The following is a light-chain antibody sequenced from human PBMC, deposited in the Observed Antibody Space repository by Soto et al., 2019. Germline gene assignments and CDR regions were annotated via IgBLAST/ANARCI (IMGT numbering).Light chain of an antibody. CDR2: DVS. V-gene: IGLV2-11*01. Sequence: QSALTQPRSVSGSPGQSVTISCTGTSSDVGGYNYASWYQQHPGKAPKLMIYDVSKRPSGVPDRFSGSKSGNTASLTISGLQAEDEADYYCCSYAGSNVVFGGGTKLTVL. J-gene: IGLJ2*01. CDR3: CSYAGSNVV. CDR1: SSDVGGYNY.